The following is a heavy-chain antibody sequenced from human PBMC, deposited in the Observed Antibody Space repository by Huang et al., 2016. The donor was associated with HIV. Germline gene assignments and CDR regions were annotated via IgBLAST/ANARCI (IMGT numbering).Heavy chain of an antibody. Sequence: QVQLVQSGAEVKKPGASVIVSCRTSGYIFTDYYIHWVRQAPGQGLEWMGWVNPKSGATNQAQRVQGRLHMTTDTSTSAVYMELANLRSDDTAVYYCARAVVRGLIIRFDPWGQGTLVTVSS. CDR3: ARAVVRGLIIRFDP. D-gene: IGHD3-10*01. J-gene: IGHJ5*02. CDR1: GYIFTDYY. V-gene: IGHV1-2*02. CDR2: VNPKSGAT.